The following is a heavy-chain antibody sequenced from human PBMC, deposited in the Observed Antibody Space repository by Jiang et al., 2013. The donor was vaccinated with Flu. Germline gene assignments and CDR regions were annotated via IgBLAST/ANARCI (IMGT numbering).Heavy chain of an antibody. V-gene: IGHV3-23*01. CDR1: GFSLRSYA. CDR3: ARAKGISSGSFDM. CDR2: SSGSGTYT. D-gene: IGHD2-21*01. J-gene: IGHJ3*02. Sequence: QLLESGGGLVQPGGSLRLSCAASGFSLRSYAMSWVRQAPGKGLEWVSVSSGSGTYTYDADFVKGRFTISRDNSKNTLYLQMSSLRAEDTAVYYCARAKGISSGSFDMWGQGTMVTVSS.